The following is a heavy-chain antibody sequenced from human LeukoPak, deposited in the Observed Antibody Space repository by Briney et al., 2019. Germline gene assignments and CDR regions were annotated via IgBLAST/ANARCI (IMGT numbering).Heavy chain of an antibody. J-gene: IGHJ4*02. Sequence: ASVKVSCKASGYTFTGYYMHWVRQAPGQGLEWMGRINPNSGGTNYAQKFQGRVTMTRDTSISTAYMELSRLRSDDTAVYYCATRPLSHSGSYWAGDYWAREPWSPSPQ. CDR2: INPNSGGT. D-gene: IGHD1-26*01. CDR3: ATRPLSHSGSYWAGDY. V-gene: IGHV1-2*06. CDR1: GYTFTGYY.